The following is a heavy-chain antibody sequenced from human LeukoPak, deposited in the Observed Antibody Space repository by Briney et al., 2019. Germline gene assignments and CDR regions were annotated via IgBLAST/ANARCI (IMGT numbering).Heavy chain of an antibody. CDR1: GFTFSSYA. Sequence: HAGGSLRLSCAASGFTFSSYAMSWVRQAPGKGLEWVSVISGTDGSAYYADSVKGRFTISRDNSKNTLYLQMNSLRAEDTAVYYCAKAVASYYYGSGSYYNPPNYFDYWGQGTLVTVSS. J-gene: IGHJ4*02. CDR2: ISGTDGSA. V-gene: IGHV3-23*01. D-gene: IGHD3-10*01. CDR3: AKAVASYYYGSGSYYNPPNYFDY.